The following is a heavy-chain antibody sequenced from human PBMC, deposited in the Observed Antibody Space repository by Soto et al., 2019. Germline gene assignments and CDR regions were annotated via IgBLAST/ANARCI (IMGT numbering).Heavy chain of an antibody. D-gene: IGHD3-16*01. V-gene: IGHV3-7*04. Sequence: EEQLVESGGGLVQPGGSLRLTCAVSGFSFRSDWMNWVRQAPGKGLEWVAHTNQDGSQKYYVDSVKGRFTIFRDNDKNSLSLQMNSLRVEDTGVYYCSGGGGDAFWGQGTLVTVSS. CDR2: TNQDGSQK. CDR3: SGGGGDAF. J-gene: IGHJ4*02. CDR1: GFSFRSDW.